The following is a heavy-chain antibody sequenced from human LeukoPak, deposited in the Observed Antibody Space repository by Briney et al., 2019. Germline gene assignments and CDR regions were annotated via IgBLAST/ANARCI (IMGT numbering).Heavy chain of an antibody. D-gene: IGHD5-12*01. CDR2: ISGSGGST. V-gene: IGHV3-23*01. J-gene: IGHJ4*02. Sequence: PGGSLRLSCAASGFTFSSYAMSWVRQAPGKGLEWVSAISGSGGSTYYADSVKGRFTISRDNSKNTLYLQMNSLRAEDTAVYYCAKSFGYSGYGGRGLTENFDYWGQGTLVTVSS. CDR3: AKSFGYSGYGGRGLTENFDY. CDR1: GFTFSSYA.